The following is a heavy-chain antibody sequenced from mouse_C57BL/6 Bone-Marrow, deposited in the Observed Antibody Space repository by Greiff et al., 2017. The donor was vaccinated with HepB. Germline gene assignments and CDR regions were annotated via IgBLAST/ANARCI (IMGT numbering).Heavy chain of an antibody. CDR3: TRSAGDPAYYFYY. CDR1: GYTFTDYE. J-gene: IGHJ2*01. Sequence: VQLQQSGAELVRPGASVTLSCKASGYTFTDYEMHWVKQTPVHGLEWIGAIDPETGGTAYNQKFKGKAILTADKSSSTAYMELRSLTSEDSAVYYCTRSAGDPAYYFYYWGQGTTLTVSS. V-gene: IGHV1-15*01. D-gene: IGHD3-3*01. CDR2: IDPETGGT.